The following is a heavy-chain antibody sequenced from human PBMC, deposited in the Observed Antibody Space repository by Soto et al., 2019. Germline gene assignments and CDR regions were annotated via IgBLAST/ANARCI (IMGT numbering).Heavy chain of an antibody. CDR3: ARLGATLTTSAFDY. D-gene: IGHD4-17*01. J-gene: IGHJ4*02. CDR1: GGSISRSSYY. Sequence: QLQLQESGPGVVKTSETLSLTCTVSGGSISRSSYYWGWIRQPQGKGLEWIGSIYYSGGTYYNPSLTRRVTMSVETSKNRFSLKLSSVTAADKAVYSCARLGATLTTSAFDYRGQGALVTVSS. V-gene: IGHV4-39*01. CDR2: IYYSGGT.